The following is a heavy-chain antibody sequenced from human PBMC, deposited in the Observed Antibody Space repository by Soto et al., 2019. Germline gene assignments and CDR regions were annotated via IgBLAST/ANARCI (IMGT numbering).Heavy chain of an antibody. D-gene: IGHD3-10*01. CDR2: INAGNGNT. CDR1: GYTFTSYA. Sequence: QVQLVQSGAEVKKPGASVKVSCKSSGYTFTSYAMHWVRQAPGQRLEWMGWINAGNGNTKYSQKFQGRVTITRDTSASTAYMALSSLRSEDTAVYYCARVTMVRGVYKVFDYWGQGTLVTVSS. V-gene: IGHV1-3*01. J-gene: IGHJ4*02. CDR3: ARVTMVRGVYKVFDY.